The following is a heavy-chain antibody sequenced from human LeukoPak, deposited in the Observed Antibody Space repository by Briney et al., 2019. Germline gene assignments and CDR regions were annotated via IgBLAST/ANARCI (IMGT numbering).Heavy chain of an antibody. V-gene: IGHV3-7*01. CDR3: ARRYFDY. CDR2: IKQDGSEK. CDR1: GFTFSCYG. D-gene: IGHD1-14*01. Sequence: GGSLRLSCAASGFTFSCYGMHWVRQAPGKGLEWVANIKQDGSEKYYVDSVKGRFTISRDNAKNSLYLQMNSLRAEDTAVYYCARRYFDYWGQGTLVTVSS. J-gene: IGHJ4*02.